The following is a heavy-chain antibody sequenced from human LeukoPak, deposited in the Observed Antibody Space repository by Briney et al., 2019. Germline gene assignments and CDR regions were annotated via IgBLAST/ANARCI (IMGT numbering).Heavy chain of an antibody. CDR3: ARGTAGYGDYGGLGYYYMDV. CDR2: INPNSGGT. D-gene: IGHD4-17*01. V-gene: IGHV1-2*02. Sequence: ASVKVSCKASGYTFTGYYMHWVRQAPGQGLEWMGWINPNSGGTNYAQKFQGRVTMTRDTSISTAYMELSRLRSDDTAVYYCARGTAGYGDYGGLGYYYMDVWGKGTTVTVSS. CDR1: GYTFTGYY. J-gene: IGHJ6*03.